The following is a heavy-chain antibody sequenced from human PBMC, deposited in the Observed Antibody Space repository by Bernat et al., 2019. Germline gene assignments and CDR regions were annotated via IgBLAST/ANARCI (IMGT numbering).Heavy chain of an antibody. CDR3: ATDQNYYDSSGAYGMDV. Sequence: EVQLVESGGGLVKPGGSLRLSCAASGFTFSNAWMSWVRQAPGKGLEWVGRIKSKTDGGTTDYAAPVKGRFTISRDDSKNTLYLQMNSLKTEDTAVYYCATDQNYYDSSGAYGMDVWGQGTTVTVSS. D-gene: IGHD3-22*01. V-gene: IGHV3-15*01. CDR1: GFTFSNAW. CDR2: IKSKTDGGTT. J-gene: IGHJ6*02.